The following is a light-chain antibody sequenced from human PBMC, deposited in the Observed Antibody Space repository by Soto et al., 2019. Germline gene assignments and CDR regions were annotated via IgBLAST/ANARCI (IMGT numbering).Light chain of an antibody. Sequence: EVVLTQSPVTLALSPGDRATLSCRTSHSVDIYLAWYQQKPGQAPRLLIYDASNRATGIPARFSGSGSGTDFTLTISSLEPEEFAVYYCQQRKFWPPLTFGGGTKVELK. CDR1: HSVDIY. V-gene: IGKV3-11*01. CDR3: QQRKFWPPLT. CDR2: DAS. J-gene: IGKJ4*01.